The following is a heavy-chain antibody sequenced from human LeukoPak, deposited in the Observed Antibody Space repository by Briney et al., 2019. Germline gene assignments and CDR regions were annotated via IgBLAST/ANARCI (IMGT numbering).Heavy chain of an antibody. Sequence: HAGGSLRLSCAASGFTFSSYSMNWVRQAPGKGLEWVSAISGSGGSTYYADSVRGRFTISRDNSKNTLYLQMNSLRAEDTAVYYCASQNPEPEWELLYGYFDYWGQGTLATVSS. D-gene: IGHD1-26*01. CDR1: GFTFSSYS. V-gene: IGHV3-23*01. J-gene: IGHJ4*02. CDR2: ISGSGGST. CDR3: ASQNPEPEWELLYGYFDY.